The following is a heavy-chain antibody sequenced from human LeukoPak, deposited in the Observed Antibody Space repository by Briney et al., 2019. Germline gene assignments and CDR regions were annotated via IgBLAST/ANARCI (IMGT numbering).Heavy chain of an antibody. CDR1: GFIFSGYS. V-gene: IGHV3-23*01. Sequence: GGSLRLSCAASGFIFSGYSMSWVRQAPGKGPEWVSLIGGSGADTYYADSVKGRFTISRDNSKNTLYLQMNSLTLEDTAVYYCVGRRGSGSPFGYWGQGTLVTVSS. CDR3: VGRRGSGSPFGY. CDR2: IGGSGADT. D-gene: IGHD3-16*01. J-gene: IGHJ4*02.